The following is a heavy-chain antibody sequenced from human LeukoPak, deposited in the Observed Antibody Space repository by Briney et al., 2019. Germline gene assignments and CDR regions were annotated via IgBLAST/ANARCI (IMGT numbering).Heavy chain of an antibody. Sequence: PGGSLRLSCAASGFTFRSYGMNWVRQAPGKGLEWVSGISGSGGSTYYADSVKGRFTISRDNSKNTLYLQMNSLRAEDTAVYYCAKVGVRGLILLWFGELNYWGQGTLVTVSS. J-gene: IGHJ4*02. V-gene: IGHV3-23*01. CDR1: GFTFRSYG. CDR2: ISGSGGST. CDR3: AKVGVRGLILLWFGELNY. D-gene: IGHD3-10*01.